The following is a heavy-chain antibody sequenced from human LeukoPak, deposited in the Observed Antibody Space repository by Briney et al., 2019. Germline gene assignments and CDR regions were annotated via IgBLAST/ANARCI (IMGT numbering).Heavy chain of an antibody. CDR1: GYTFTGYY. J-gene: IGHJ4*02. CDR3: SRLGRGLRLGELNTDY. V-gene: IGHV1-2*06. CDR2: INPNSGGT. D-gene: IGHD3-16*01. Sequence: GASVKVSCKASGYTFTGYYMHWVRQAPGQGLEWMGRINPNSGGTNHAQKFQGRVTMTRDTPISTAYMELSRLRSDDTAVYYWSRLGRGLRLGELNTDYWGQGTLVTVSS.